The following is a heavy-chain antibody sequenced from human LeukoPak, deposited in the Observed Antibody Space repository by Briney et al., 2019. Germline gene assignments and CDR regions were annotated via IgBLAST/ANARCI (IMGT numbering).Heavy chain of an antibody. CDR1: GFTFSSYG. CDR2: ISYDGSNT. J-gene: IGHJ6*04. V-gene: IGHV3-30*03. CDR3: ATYYYGSGSYYIHYYGMDV. Sequence: GGSLRLSCAASGFTFSSYGMHWVRQAPGKGLEWVAVISYDGSNTYYADSVKGRFTISRDNSKNTLYLQMNSLIDEDTAVYYCATYYYGSGSYYIHYYGMDVWGKGTTVTVSS. D-gene: IGHD3-10*01.